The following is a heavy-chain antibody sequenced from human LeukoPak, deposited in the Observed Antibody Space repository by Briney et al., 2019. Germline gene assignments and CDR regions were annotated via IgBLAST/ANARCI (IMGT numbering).Heavy chain of an antibody. Sequence: GGSLRLSCAASGFTFSSYWMSWVRQAPGKGLEWVANIKQDGSEKYYVDSVKGRFTISRDNAKNSLYLQMNSLRAEDTAVYYCARAITIFGVAPGHWGQGTLVTVSS. V-gene: IGHV3-7*01. J-gene: IGHJ4*02. D-gene: IGHD3-3*01. CDR3: ARAITIFGVAPGH. CDR2: IKQDGSEK. CDR1: GFTFSSYW.